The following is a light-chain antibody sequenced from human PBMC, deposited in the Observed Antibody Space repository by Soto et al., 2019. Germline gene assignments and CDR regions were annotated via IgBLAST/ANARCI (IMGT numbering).Light chain of an antibody. J-gene: IGKJ5*01. V-gene: IGKV3-20*01. Sequence: EIVLTQSPGTLSLSPGERATLSCRASQSVSSNYLAWFKQKPGQAPRLLIYGASNRATGIPDRFSGSGSGTDFTLTISRLEPEDFAVFYCQQYGSSPTFGQGTRLEIK. CDR1: QSVSSNY. CDR2: GAS. CDR3: QQYGSSPT.